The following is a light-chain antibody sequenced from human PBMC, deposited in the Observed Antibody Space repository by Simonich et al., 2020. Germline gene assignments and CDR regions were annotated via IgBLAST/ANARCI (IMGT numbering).Light chain of an antibody. CDR2: WVS. CDR3: QQYYSTPYT. V-gene: IGKV4-1*01. Sequence: DIVMTQSPDSLAVSLGERATINCKPSQSVLYSSTNKNYLAWDQQKPGQPPKLLIYWVSTRESGVPARFSGSGSETDFTLTISSLQAEDVAVYYCQQYYSTPYTFGQGTKLEIK. J-gene: IGKJ2*01. CDR1: QSVLYSSTNKNY.